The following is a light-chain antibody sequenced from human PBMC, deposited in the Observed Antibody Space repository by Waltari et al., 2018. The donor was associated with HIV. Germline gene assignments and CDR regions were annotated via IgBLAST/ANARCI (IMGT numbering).Light chain of an antibody. J-gene: IGLJ3*02. V-gene: IGLV3-19*01. CDR3: ASRDNNGKRVL. CDR1: SLRNYY. CDR2: DKN. Sequence: SSELTQDPIVSVTLGQTVTITCQGDSLRNYYASWHQLKPGQAPILVIYDKNTRPSGIPDRFSGSTSGNTASLTITGSQAEDEADYFRASRDNNGKRVLFGGGTKLTVL.